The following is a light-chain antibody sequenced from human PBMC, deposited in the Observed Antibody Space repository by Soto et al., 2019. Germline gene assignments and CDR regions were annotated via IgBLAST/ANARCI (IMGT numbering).Light chain of an antibody. CDR2: EVT. CDR1: SSDVAGSDY. V-gene: IGLV2-8*01. J-gene: IGLJ2*01. Sequence: QSALTQPPSASGSPGQSATISCTGTSSDVAGSDYVSWYQQHPGKAPKLIIYEVTKRPAGVPDRFSGSKSGNTASLTVSGLQADDESYYYCSSFARGDNPHVLFGGGTKVTVL. CDR3: SSFARGDNPHVL.